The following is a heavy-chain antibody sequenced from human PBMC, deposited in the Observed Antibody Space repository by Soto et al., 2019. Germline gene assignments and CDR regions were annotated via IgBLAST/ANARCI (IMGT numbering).Heavy chain of an antibody. V-gene: IGHV3-23*01. CDR3: SKVSRFPGGLRTLF. CDR1: GVTFSTYA. Sequence: EVQRLVSGGTLVQPGGSLRLSCAASGVTFSTYAMNWVRQAPGKGLEWVSYISGSSGGSTYYADSVKGRFTISRDNSKNTLFLQVNSLRVEDTLVYYCSKVSRFPGGLRTLFWCQGSLVTVSS. D-gene: IGHD3-10*01. J-gene: IGHJ4*02. CDR2: ISGSSGGST.